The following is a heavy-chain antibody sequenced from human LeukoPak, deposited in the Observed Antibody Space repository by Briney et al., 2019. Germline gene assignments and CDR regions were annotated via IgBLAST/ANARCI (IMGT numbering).Heavy chain of an antibody. Sequence: PGGSLRLSCAASGFTFSSYAMHWVRQAPGKGLEWVAVISYDGSNKYYADSVKGRFTISRDNSKNTLYLQMNSLRAEDTAVYYCARGRLYYDFWSGRDVNWFDPWGQGTLVTVSS. CDR3: ARGRLYYDFWSGRDVNWFDP. CDR1: GFTFSSYA. D-gene: IGHD3-3*01. J-gene: IGHJ5*02. V-gene: IGHV3-30-3*01. CDR2: ISYDGSNK.